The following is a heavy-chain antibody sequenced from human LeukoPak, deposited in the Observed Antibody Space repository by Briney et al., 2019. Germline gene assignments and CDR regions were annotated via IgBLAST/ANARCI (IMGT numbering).Heavy chain of an antibody. CDR3: ARASISTDFWSGYYTGIGYYYYYMDV. CDR2: IYSGGST. J-gene: IGHJ6*03. Sequence: GGSLRLSCAASGFTVSSNYMSWVRQAPGKGLEWVSVIYSGGSTYYADSVKGRFTISRDNSKNTLYLQMNCLRAEDTAVYYCARASISTDFWSGYYTGIGYYYYYMDVWGKGTTVTVSS. D-gene: IGHD3-3*01. V-gene: IGHV3-66*02. CDR1: GFTVSSNY.